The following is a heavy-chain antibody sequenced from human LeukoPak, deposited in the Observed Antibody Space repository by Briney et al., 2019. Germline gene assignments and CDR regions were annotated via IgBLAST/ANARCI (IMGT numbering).Heavy chain of an antibody. V-gene: IGHV3-48*01. J-gene: IGHJ5*02. CDR3: ARDGPLRP. Sequence: PGGSLRLSCAASGFTFRSYSMNWVRQAQGKGLEWVSYISSSSSTIDHADSVKGRFTISRDNAKNSLYLQMNSLRAEDTAVYYCARDGPLRPWGQGTLVTVSS. CDR2: ISSSSSTI. CDR1: GFTFRSYS.